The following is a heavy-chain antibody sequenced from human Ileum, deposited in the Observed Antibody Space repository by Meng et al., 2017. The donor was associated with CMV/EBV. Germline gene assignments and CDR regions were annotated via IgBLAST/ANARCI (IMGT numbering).Heavy chain of an antibody. D-gene: IGHD6-13*01. CDR1: GFTFSSYA. CDR2: ISYDGSNK. CDR3: ARERKPTQGDSSSWYNGWFDP. V-gene: IGHV3-30*04. Sequence: GESLKISCAASGFTFSSYAMHWVRQAPGKGLEWVAVISYDGSNKYYADSVKGRFTISRDNSKNTLYLQMNSLRAEDTAVYYCARERKPTQGDSSSWYNGWFDPWGQGTLVTVSS. J-gene: IGHJ5*02.